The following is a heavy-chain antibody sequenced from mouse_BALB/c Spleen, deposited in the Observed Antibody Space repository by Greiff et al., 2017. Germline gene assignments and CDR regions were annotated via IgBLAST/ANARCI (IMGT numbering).Heavy chain of an antibody. D-gene: IGHD2-1*01. CDR1: GYTFTSYW. J-gene: IGHJ3*01. Sequence: LQQPGSELVRPGASVKLSCKASGYTFTSYWMHWVKQRPGQGLEWIGNIYPGSGSTNYDEKFKSKATLTVDTSSSTAYMQLSSLTSEDAAVYYCTREGYGNPCAYWGQGTLVTVSA. CDR2: IYPGSGST. V-gene: IGHV1S22*01. CDR3: TREGYGNPCAY.